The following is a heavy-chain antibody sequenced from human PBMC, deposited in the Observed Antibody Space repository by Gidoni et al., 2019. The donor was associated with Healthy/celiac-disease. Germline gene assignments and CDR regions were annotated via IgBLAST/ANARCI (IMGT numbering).Heavy chain of an antibody. CDR1: GLPFSSYA. J-gene: IGHJ6*02. CDR3: AKDDFWSGYSPFAYYGMDV. D-gene: IGHD3-3*01. CDR2: MSGSGGST. V-gene: IGHV3-23*04. Sequence: EVQLVESGGGLVQPGGSLRLSGAASGLPFSSYALSWVRQAPGKVLEWVSAMSGSGGSTYYADSVKGRFTISRDNSKNTLYLQMNSLRAEDTAVYYCAKDDFWSGYSPFAYYGMDVWGQGTTVTVSS.